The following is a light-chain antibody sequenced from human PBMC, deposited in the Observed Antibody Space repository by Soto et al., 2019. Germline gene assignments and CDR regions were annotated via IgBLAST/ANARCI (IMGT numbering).Light chain of an antibody. Sequence: IQLTQSPSSLSSSVADSRTITWRASQSISSYLNWYKQKPGKAPKLLIYGTSSLQSGVPSRFSGSGSGTDFTLTISSLKPEDFETYYCQQSYSTPRTVGGGTKVEIK. CDR3: QQSYSTPRT. J-gene: IGKJ4*01. V-gene: IGKV1-39*01. CDR2: GTS. CDR1: QSISSY.